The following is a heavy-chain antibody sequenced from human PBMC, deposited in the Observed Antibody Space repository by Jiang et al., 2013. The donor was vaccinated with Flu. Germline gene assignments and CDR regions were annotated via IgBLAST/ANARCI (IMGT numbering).Heavy chain of an antibody. CDR1: GDRVSSNSAA. D-gene: IGHD3-9*01. CDR3: ARGAHILTGYYNYWYFDL. V-gene: IGHV6-1*01. CDR2: TYYRSKWYN. Sequence: QTLSLTCAISGDRVSSNSAAWTWIRQSPSRGLEWLGRTYYRSKWYNDYAVSVKSRITINPDTSKNQFSLQLNSVTPEDTAVYYCARGAHILTGYYNYWYFDLWGRGTLVTVSS. J-gene: IGHJ2*01.